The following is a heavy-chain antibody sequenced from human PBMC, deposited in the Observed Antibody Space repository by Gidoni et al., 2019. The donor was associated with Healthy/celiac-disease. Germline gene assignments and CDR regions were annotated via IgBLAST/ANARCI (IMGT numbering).Heavy chain of an antibody. J-gene: IGHJ4*02. D-gene: IGHD3-22*01. CDR1: GFTFGDYD. CDR2: SRSKAYGGTT. V-gene: IGHV3-49*03. Sequence: DVQLVESGGCLVQPGRSLSLSCPASGFTFGDYDIIWFRQAQGKGMGWLGCSRSKAYGGTTEYDASVKGRFNISRDDSKSIAYLQMNSLKTEDTDVYYCTRDGGGPLGYYDSSGYYYWGQGTLVTVSS. CDR3: TRDGGGPLGYYDSSGYYY.